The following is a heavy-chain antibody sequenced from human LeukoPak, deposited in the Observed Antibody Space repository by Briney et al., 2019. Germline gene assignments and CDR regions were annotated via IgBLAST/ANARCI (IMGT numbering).Heavy chain of an antibody. CDR2: IYYSGST. CDR3: ARDREWFDP. CDR1: GGSINSYY. Sequence: KPSETLSLTCTVSGGSINSYYWSWIRQPPGKGLEWIGYIYYSGSTNYNPSLKSRVTISVDTSKNQFSLKLSSVTAADTAVYYCARDREWFDPWGQGTLVTVSS. J-gene: IGHJ5*02. D-gene: IGHD1-26*01. V-gene: IGHV4-59*01.